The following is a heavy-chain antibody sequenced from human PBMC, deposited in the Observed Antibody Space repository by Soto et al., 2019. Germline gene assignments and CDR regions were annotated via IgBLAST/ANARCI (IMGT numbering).Heavy chain of an antibody. CDR2: TYYRSKWYN. CDR1: GDSVSSNSAA. Sequence: SQTLSLTCAISGDSVSSNSAAWNWIRQSPSRGLEWLGRTYYRSKWYNDYAVSVKSRITINPDTSKNQFSLQLNSVTPEDTAVYYCARDRDIVVVPAATYYYYGMDVWGQGTTGTV. V-gene: IGHV6-1*01. CDR3: ARDRDIVVVPAATYYYYGMDV. D-gene: IGHD2-2*01. J-gene: IGHJ6*02.